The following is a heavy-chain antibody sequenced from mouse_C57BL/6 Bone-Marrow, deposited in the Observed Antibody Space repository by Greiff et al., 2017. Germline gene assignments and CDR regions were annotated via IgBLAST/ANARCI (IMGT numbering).Heavy chain of an antibody. CDR3: ASGGSYDY. CDR2: ISDGGSYT. J-gene: IGHJ2*01. Sequence: EVKLMESGGGLVKPGGSLKLSCAASGFTFSSYAMSWVRQTPEKRLEWVATISDGGSYTYYPDNVKGRFTISRDNAKNNLYLQMSHLKSEDTAMYYCASGGSYDYWGQGTTLTVSS. V-gene: IGHV5-4*03. CDR1: GFTFSSYA.